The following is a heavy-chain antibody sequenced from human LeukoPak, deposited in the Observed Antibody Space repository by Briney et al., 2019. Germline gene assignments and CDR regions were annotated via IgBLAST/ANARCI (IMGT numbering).Heavy chain of an antibody. CDR2: ISSSGGST. CDR3: AKVCDFWSGYINWFDP. Sequence: GGSLRLSCAASGFSFSSYALSWVRQAPGKGLEWVAAISSSGGSTYYADSVKGRFTISRDNSKNTLYLQMNSLRAEDTAVYYCAKVCDFWSGYINWFDPWGQGTLVTVSS. CDR1: GFSFSSYA. J-gene: IGHJ5*02. V-gene: IGHV3-23*01. D-gene: IGHD3-3*01.